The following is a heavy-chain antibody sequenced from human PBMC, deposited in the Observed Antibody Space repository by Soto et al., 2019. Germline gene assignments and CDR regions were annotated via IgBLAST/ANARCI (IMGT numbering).Heavy chain of an antibody. J-gene: IGHJ4*02. D-gene: IGHD1-26*01. V-gene: IGHV4-34*04. CDR1: GASFSGFY. Sequence: GTLSLTCAVSGASFSGFYWSWIRQSPGKGLEWIGEIDHSGITNHNTALKSRATMSVDTSKNQFSLKLRSVTAADTAVYYCARGVSVTLAVQGGAPDKNFFDSWSQGTLVTLSS. CDR3: ARGVSVTLAVQGGAPDKNFFDS. CDR2: IDHSGIT.